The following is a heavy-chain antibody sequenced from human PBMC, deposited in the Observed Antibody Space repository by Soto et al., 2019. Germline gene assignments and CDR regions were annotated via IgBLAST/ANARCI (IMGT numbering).Heavy chain of an antibody. CDR3: TPTTYYYYGMEV. CDR1: GLTLSGSG. D-gene: IGHD4-17*01. V-gene: IGHV3-73*01. J-gene: IGHJ6*04. Sequence: GSLRVLSVSSGLTLSGSGMHGVGQAPGKGLEWVGRIRSKANSYATAYAASVKGRFTISRDDSKNTGYLKMNSLKTDDTAVYYCTPTTYYYYGMEVWGGGSAFTVSS. CDR2: IRSKANSYAT.